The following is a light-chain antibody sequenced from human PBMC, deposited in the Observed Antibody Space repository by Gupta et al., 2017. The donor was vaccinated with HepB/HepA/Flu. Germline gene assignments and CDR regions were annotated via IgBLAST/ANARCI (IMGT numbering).Light chain of an antibody. CDR3: QQYNSWHRA. Sequence: EIVMTQSPVTLSVSPGERATLSCRASQSVRSNLAWYQQKPGQTPRLLIYGASARATGIPARFSGRGSGTEFTLTISSLQHEDFAVYYCQQYNSWHRAFGQGTKVEIK. V-gene: IGKV3-15*01. CDR1: QSVRSN. J-gene: IGKJ1*01. CDR2: GAS.